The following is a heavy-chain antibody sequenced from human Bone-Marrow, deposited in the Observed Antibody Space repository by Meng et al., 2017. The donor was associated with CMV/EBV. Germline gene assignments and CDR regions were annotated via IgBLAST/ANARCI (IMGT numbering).Heavy chain of an antibody. CDR3: ARVGDYYDSSGYWD. D-gene: IGHD3-22*01. CDR1: GYTFTAYF. V-gene: IGHV1-2*02. J-gene: IGHJ4*02. CDR2: INLKSGDT. Sequence: ASVKVSCKSFGYTFTAYFVHWVRQAPGQGLEWMGWINLKSGDTNYAQKFRGRVTMTRDTSISTAYMELSRLRSDDTAVYYCARVGDYYDSSGYWDWVQGTLVTVSS.